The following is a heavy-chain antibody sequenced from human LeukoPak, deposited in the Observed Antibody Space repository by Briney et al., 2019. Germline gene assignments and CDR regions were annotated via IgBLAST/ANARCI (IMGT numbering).Heavy chain of an antibody. V-gene: IGHV4-30-2*01. Sequence: SETLSLTCAVSGGSISSGGYSWSWLRQPPGKGLEWIGYIYHSGSTYYNPSLKSRVTISVDRSKNQFPLKLSSVTAADTAVYYCARTRNDAFDIWGQGTMVTVSS. CDR2: IYHSGST. CDR3: ARTRNDAFDI. CDR1: GGSISSGGYS. J-gene: IGHJ3*02.